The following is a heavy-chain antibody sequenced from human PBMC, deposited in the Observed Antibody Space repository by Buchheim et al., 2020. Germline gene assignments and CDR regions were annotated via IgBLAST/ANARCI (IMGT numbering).Heavy chain of an antibody. D-gene: IGHD3-3*01. V-gene: IGHV4-30-2*01. J-gene: IGHJ6*02. CDR3: ARVNGDFWSGYSPMDV. Sequence: QLQLQESGSGLVKPSQTLSLTCAVSGGSISSGGYSWSWIRQPPGKGLEWIGYIYHNGSTSYNPSLTSRVTISVDRSKNQFSLKLSSVTAADTAVYYCARVNGDFWSGYSPMDVWGQGTT. CDR2: IYHNGST. CDR1: GGSISSGGYS.